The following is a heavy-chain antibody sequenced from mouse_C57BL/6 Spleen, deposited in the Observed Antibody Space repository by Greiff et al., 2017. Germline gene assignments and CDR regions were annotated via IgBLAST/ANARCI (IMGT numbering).Heavy chain of an antibody. V-gene: IGHV5-9-1*02. CDR3: TSITTGSGNFDY. J-gene: IGHJ2*01. CDR2: ISSGGDYI. Sequence: DVHLVESGEGLVKPGGSLKLSCAASGFTFSSYAMSWVRQTPEKRLEWVAYISSGGDYIYYADTVKGRFTISRDNARNTLYLQMSSLKSEDTAMYYCTSITTGSGNFDYWGQGTTLTVSS. CDR1: GFTFSSYA. D-gene: IGHD1-1*01.